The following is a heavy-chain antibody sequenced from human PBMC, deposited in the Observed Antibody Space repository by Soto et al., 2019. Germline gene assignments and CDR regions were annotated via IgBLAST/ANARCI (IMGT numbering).Heavy chain of an antibody. CDR3: ARLRIGHDAFDI. V-gene: IGHV4-30-4*01. J-gene: IGHJ3*02. CDR2: IYYSGDT. D-gene: IGHD4-17*01. Sequence: SETLSLTCTVSGDSIISGDYYWSWIRQTPGKGLEWIGYIYYSGDTNYNPSLKSRVIISVDTSKNQFSLKLSSVTAADTAVYYGARLRIGHDAFDIWGQGTMVTVAS. CDR1: GDSIISGDYY.